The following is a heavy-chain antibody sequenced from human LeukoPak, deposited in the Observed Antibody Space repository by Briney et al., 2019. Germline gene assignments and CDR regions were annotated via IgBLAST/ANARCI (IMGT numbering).Heavy chain of an antibody. Sequence: QPGGSLRLSCAASGFTFSSYAMSWVRQAPGKGLEWVSAISGSGGSTYYADSVKGRFTISRDNSKNTLYLQMNSLSADDTAVYYCAKLGRYDILTGYFDYWGQGTLVTVSS. CDR1: GFTFSSYA. J-gene: IGHJ4*02. CDR2: ISGSGGST. V-gene: IGHV3-23*01. CDR3: AKLGRYDILTGYFDY. D-gene: IGHD3-9*01.